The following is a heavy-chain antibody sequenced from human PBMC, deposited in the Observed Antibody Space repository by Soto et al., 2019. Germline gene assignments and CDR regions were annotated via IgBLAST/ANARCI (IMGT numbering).Heavy chain of an antibody. D-gene: IGHD5-18*01. CDR2: ISHSGSA. CDR1: GDSVSSNNY. CDR3: ARTRAYSQSD. Sequence: SETLSLTCAVSGDSVSSNNYWTWVRQPPREGLEWIGEISHSGSAIYNPSLESRVTISLDKSRNHFSLILSSVTAADTAVYYCARTRAYSQSDWGHGTLLT. J-gene: IGHJ1*01. V-gene: IGHV4-4*02.